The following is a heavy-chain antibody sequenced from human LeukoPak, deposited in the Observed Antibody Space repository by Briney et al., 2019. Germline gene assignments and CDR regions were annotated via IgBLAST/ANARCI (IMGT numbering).Heavy chain of an antibody. D-gene: IGHD3-10*01. CDR2: ISGSGGST. CDR1: GFTFSIYA. CDR3: AKFVWFGESVFDY. Sequence: GGSLRLSCAASGFTFSIYAMSWVRQAPGKGLEWVSAISGSGGSTYYADSVKGRFTISRDNSKNTLYLQMNSLRAEDTAVYYCAKFVWFGESVFDYWGQGALVTVSS. V-gene: IGHV3-23*01. J-gene: IGHJ4*02.